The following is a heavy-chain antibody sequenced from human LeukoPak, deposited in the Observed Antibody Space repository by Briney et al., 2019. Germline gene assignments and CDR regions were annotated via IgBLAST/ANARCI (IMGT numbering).Heavy chain of an antibody. J-gene: IGHJ4*02. CDR1: GGSFSGFY. D-gene: IGHD3-10*01. V-gene: IGHV4-34*01. CDR2: INQSGIT. Sequence: SETLSLTCAAYGGSFSGFYWTWIRQPPGTGLEWIGEINQSGITNYNPSLKSRITISADTSKKQFSLKVNSVTAADTAMYYCARGGTFGEPFSRSWGQGTLVTVSS. CDR3: ARGGTFGEPFSRS.